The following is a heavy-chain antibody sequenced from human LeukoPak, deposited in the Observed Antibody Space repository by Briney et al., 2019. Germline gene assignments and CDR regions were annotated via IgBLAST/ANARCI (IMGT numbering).Heavy chain of an antibody. V-gene: IGHV4-39*01. D-gene: IGHD2-15*01. CDR1: GDSISSSSYY. CDR2: IYYSGST. J-gene: IGHJ3*01. CDR3: ARHCSGNSCYFAFDV. Sequence: SETLSLTCTVFGDSISSSSYYWGWIRQPPRKGLEWIGSIYYSGSTYYNPSLKSRVAISVDTSKNHFSLNLISMTAADTAVYYCARHCSGNSCYFAFDVWGQGTMVTVSS.